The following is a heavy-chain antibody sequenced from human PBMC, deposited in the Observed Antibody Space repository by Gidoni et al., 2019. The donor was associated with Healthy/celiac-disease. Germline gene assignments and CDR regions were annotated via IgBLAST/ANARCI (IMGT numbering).Heavy chain of an antibody. J-gene: IGHJ4*02. Sequence: EVQLVESGGGLVKPGGSLRLSCAASGFPFSSYSMNWGRQAPGKGLEWVSSISSSSSYIYYADSVKGRFTISRDNAKNSLYLQMNSLRAEDTAVYYCAREGGYDSSGYHSALDYWGQGTLVTVSS. D-gene: IGHD3-22*01. CDR2: ISSSSSYI. CDR3: AREGGYDSSGYHSALDY. CDR1: GFPFSSYS. V-gene: IGHV3-21*01.